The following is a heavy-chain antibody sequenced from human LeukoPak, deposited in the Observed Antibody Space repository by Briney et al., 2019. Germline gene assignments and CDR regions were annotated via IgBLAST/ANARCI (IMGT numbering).Heavy chain of an antibody. CDR3: VRDPGSGYSFLYYFDY. D-gene: IGHD5-18*01. J-gene: IGHJ4*02. CDR1: GYTFTGYY. V-gene: IGHV1-2*02. CDR2: INPNSGGT. Sequence: GASVKVSCKASGYTFTGYYMHWVRQAPGQGLEWMGWINPNSGGTNYAQRFQGRVTMTRDTSISTAYMVLSRLRSDDTAVYYCVRDPGSGYSFLYYFDYWGQGTLVTVSS.